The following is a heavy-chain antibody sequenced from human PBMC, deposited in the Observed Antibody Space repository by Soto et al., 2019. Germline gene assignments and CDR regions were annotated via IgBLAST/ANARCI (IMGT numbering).Heavy chain of an antibody. J-gene: IGHJ3*02. CDR3: ARPFTYYDFWSGHNDAFDI. CDR2: INAGNGNT. D-gene: IGHD3-3*01. Sequence: ASVKVSCKASGYTFTSYAMHWVRQAPGQRLEWMGWINAGNGNTKYSQKFQGRVTITRDTSASTAYMELSSLRSEDTAVYYCARPFTYYDFWSGHNDAFDIWGQGTMVT. V-gene: IGHV1-3*01. CDR1: GYTFTSYA.